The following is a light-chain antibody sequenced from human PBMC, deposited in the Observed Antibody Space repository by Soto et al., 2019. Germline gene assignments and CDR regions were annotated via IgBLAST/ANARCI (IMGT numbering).Light chain of an antibody. CDR2: LNSDGSH. J-gene: IGLJ2*01. CDR3: QTWGTGIQTV. V-gene: IGLV4-69*01. Sequence: QLVLTQSPSASASLGASVNLTCTLSSGHSSYAIAWHQQQPEKGPRYLMKLNSDGSHSKGDGIPDRFSGSSSGAERYLTISSLQSEDEADYYCQTWGTGIQTVFGGGTKLTVL. CDR1: SGHSSYA.